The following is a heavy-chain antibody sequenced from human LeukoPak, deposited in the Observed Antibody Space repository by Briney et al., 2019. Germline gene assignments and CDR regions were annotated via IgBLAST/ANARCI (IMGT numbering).Heavy chain of an antibody. V-gene: IGHV3-9*03. CDR1: GFTFDDYA. CDR3: AKDGSSSYGGTTGFDY. J-gene: IGHJ4*02. D-gene: IGHD4-23*01. CDR2: ISWNSGSI. Sequence: GGSLRLSCAASGFTFDDYAMHWVRQAPGKGLEWVSGISWNSGSIGYADSVKGRFTISRDNAKNSLYLQMNSLRAEDMALYYCAKDGSSSYGGTTGFDYWAREPWSPSPQ.